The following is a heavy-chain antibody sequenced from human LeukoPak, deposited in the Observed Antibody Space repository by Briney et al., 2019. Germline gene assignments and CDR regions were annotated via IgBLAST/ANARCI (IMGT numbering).Heavy chain of an antibody. Sequence: ASVKVSCKASGYTFTSYDINWVRQATGQGLEWMGWMNPNSGNTGYAQKFQGRVTITRNTSISTAYMELSSLRSEDTAVYYCAKPMVRGVRTDFDYWGQGTLVTVSS. V-gene: IGHV1-8*03. CDR1: GYTFTSYD. CDR3: AKPMVRGVRTDFDY. D-gene: IGHD3-10*01. CDR2: MNPNSGNT. J-gene: IGHJ4*02.